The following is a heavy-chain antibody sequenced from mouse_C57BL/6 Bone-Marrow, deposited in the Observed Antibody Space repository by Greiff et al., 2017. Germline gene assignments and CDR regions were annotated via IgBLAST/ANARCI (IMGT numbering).Heavy chain of an antibody. J-gene: IGHJ1*03. CDR2: IDPEDGDT. V-gene: IGHV14-1*01. D-gene: IGHD1-1*01. CDR1: GFNIKDYY. CDR3: TVITTVVATPYWYFDV. Sequence: LVESGAELVRPGASVKLSCTASGFNIKDYYMHWVKQRPEQGLEWIGRIDPEDGDTAYAPKFQGKATMTADTSSNTAYLQLSSLTSEDTAVYYCTVITTVVATPYWYFDVWGTGTTVTVSS.